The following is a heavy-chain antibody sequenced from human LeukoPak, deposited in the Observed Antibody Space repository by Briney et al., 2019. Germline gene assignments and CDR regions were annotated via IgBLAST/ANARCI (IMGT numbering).Heavy chain of an antibody. CDR2: IKSKTDGGTT. CDR3: TTRICTSCYRDYFDY. V-gene: IGHV3-15*01. Sequence: PGGSLRLSCAASGFTFSDAWMSWVRQAPGKGLEWVGRIKSKTDGGTTDYAAPVKGRFTISRDDSKNTLYLQMNSLKTEDTAVYYCTTRICTSCYRDYFDYWGQGTLVTVSS. CDR1: GFTFSDAW. D-gene: IGHD2-2*01. J-gene: IGHJ4*02.